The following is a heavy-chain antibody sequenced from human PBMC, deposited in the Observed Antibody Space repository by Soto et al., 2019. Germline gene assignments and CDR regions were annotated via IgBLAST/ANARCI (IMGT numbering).Heavy chain of an antibody. CDR3: ARVVLRYFDWLLAPYDY. D-gene: IGHD3-9*01. CDR1: GFTFSSYW. J-gene: IGHJ4*02. Sequence: PGGSLRLSCAASGFTFSSYWMHWVRQAPGKGLVWVSRINSDGSSTSYADSVKGRFTISRDNAKNTLYLQMNSLRAEDTAVYYCARVVLRYFDWLLAPYDYWGQGTLVTVSS. V-gene: IGHV3-74*01. CDR2: INSDGSST.